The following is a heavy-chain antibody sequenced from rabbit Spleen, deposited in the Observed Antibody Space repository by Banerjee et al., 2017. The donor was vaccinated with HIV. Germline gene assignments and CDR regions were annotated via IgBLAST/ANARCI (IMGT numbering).Heavy chain of an antibody. CDR3: ARSPSISGPDYYFNL. Sequence: QQQLEESGGGLVKPGGTLTLTCTASGFSFSSDQYMCWVRQAPGKGLEWIACIEGGGSAFTYFASWAKGRFTISKTSTTVTLQLTSLTGVDTATYFCARSPSISGPDYYFNLWGQGTLVTVS. J-gene: IGHJ4*01. CDR2: IEGGGSAFT. D-gene: IGHD3-1*01. CDR1: GFSFSSDQY. V-gene: IGHV1S45*01.